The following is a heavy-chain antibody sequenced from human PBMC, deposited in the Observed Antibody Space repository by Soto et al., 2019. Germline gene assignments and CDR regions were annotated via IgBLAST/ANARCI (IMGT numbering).Heavy chain of an antibody. CDR2: ISSSGSTI. J-gene: IGHJ4*02. V-gene: IGHV3-48*03. Sequence: GGSLRLSCAASGFTFSSYEMNWVRHAPGKGLEWVSYISSSGSTIYYADSVKGRFTISRDNAKNSLYLQMNSLRAEDTAVYYCARDGTIVDRTFDYWGQGTLVTVSS. CDR3: ARDGTIVDRTFDY. D-gene: IGHD2-21*01. CDR1: GFTFSSYE.